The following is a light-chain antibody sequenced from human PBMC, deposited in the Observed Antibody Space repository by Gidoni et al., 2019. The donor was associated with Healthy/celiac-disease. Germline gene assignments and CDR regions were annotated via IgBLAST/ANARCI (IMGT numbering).Light chain of an antibody. V-gene: IGKV1-39*01. Sequence: HMTPYPSSLFASVGDSVTITCWASQSISSYLNWYQQKQGKAPNLLIYAAASWQSGVPSRFSGSGSWTDVTLTISSLQPEDFATYYYQQRYSTHMYTFGQGTKLEIK. CDR3: QQRYSTHMYT. CDR2: AAA. CDR1: QSISSY. J-gene: IGKJ2*01.